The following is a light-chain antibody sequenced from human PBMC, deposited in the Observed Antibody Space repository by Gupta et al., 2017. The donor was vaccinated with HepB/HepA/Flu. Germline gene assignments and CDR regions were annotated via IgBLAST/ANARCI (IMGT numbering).Light chain of an antibody. CDR3: QQYNNCPRT. V-gene: IGKV3-15*01. J-gene: IGKJ1*01. Sequence: EIALTPSPATLSVSPGERATLSCRASQSVSSNLAWYQQKPGQAPRLLIYGASTRATGIPARFSGSGSGTEVTLTISSLQSEDFAVYYCQQYNNCPRTFGEGTKVEIK. CDR1: QSVSSN. CDR2: GAS.